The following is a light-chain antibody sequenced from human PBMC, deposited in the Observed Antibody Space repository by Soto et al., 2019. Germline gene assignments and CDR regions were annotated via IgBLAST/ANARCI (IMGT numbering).Light chain of an antibody. CDR2: DDS. CDR3: QVWDTSSDPVV. Sequence: SYELTQPPSVSVAPGQTARITCGGHNIGTRHVHWYQQRPGQAPVLVVYDDSDRPSGIPDRFSGSNSANTATLTISRVEAGDEAAYYCQVWDTSSDPVVFGGGTQLTVL. J-gene: IGLJ2*01. V-gene: IGLV3-21*02. CDR1: NIGTRH.